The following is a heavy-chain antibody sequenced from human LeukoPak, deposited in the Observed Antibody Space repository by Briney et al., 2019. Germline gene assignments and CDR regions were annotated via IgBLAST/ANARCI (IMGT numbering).Heavy chain of an antibody. J-gene: IGHJ4*02. CDR3: ARVSPFEPAAGLDY. D-gene: IGHD6-13*01. CDR1: GFTVSSNY. V-gene: IGHV3-53*01. Sequence: GGSLRLSCAASGFTVSSNYMSWVRQAPGKGLEWVSVIYSGGSTYYADSVKGRFTISRDNSKNTLYLQMNSLRAEDTAVYYCARVSPFEPAAGLDYWGQGTLVTVSS. CDR2: IYSGGST.